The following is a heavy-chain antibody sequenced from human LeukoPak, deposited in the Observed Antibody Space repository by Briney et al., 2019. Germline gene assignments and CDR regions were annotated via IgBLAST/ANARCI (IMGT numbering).Heavy chain of an antibody. CDR1: GYTFTSYG. D-gene: IGHD3-22*01. J-gene: IGHJ4*02. CDR3: ARDENYYDSSGYNTGGY. CDR2: ISAYNGNT. V-gene: IGHV1-18*01. Sequence: VASVKVSCKASGYTFTSYGISWVRQAPGQGLEWMGWISAYNGNTNYAQKLQGRVTMTIDTSTSTAYMELRSLRSDDTAVYYCARDENYYDSSGYNTGGYWGQGTLVTVSS.